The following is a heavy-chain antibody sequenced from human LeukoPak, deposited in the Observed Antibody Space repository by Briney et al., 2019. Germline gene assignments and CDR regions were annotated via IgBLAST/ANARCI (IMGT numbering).Heavy chain of an antibody. Sequence: SETLSLTCTVSGGSISSSYWSWIRQPPGKGLEWIGEINHSGSTNYNPSLKSRVTISVDTSKNQFSLKLSSVTAADTAVYYCARRLGRRTYYYGSGSYLPGEGYFDYWGQGTLVTVSS. V-gene: IGHV4-34*01. D-gene: IGHD3-10*01. CDR3: ARRLGRRTYYYGSGSYLPGEGYFDY. CDR1: GGSISSSY. CDR2: INHSGST. J-gene: IGHJ4*02.